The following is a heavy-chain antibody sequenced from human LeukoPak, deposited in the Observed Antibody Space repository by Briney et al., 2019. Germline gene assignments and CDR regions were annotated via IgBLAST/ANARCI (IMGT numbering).Heavy chain of an antibody. J-gene: IGHJ4*02. CDR3: AKDREAEREYYFDY. CDR2: ISWNSGSI. CDR1: GFTFDDYA. D-gene: IGHD3-10*01. V-gene: IGHV3-9*01. Sequence: GGSLRLSCAASGFTFDDYAMHWVRQAPGKGLEWVSGISWNSGSIGYADSVKGRFTISRDNAKNSLYLQMNSLRAEDTALYYCAKDREAEREYYFDYWGQGTLVTVSS.